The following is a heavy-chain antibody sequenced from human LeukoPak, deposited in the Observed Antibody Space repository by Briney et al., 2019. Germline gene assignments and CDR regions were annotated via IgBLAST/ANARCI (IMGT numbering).Heavy chain of an antibody. CDR3: ARRHFGSGTYVDY. CDR2: SNPNSGGT. V-gene: IGHV1-2*02. CDR1: GYTFTDYY. D-gene: IGHD3-10*01. Sequence: ASVKVSCKASGYTFTDYYIHWVRQAPGQGPEWMGWSNPNSGGTEYAQNFQGRVTMTTDTSMTTAYLELSRLTFDDTAVYYCARRHFGSGTYVDYWGQGTQVTVSS. J-gene: IGHJ4*02.